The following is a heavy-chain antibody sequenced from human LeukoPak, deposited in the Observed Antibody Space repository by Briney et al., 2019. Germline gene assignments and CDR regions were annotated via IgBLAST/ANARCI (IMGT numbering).Heavy chain of an antibody. CDR3: ARDSPPDI. Sequence: GGSLRLSCAASGFTFSTYSMNWVRQAPGKGLEWVSYISSSSSTIYNADSVKGRFAISRDNAKNSLYLQMNSLRAEDTAVYYCARDSPPDIWGQGTMVTVSS. CDR1: GFTFSTYS. J-gene: IGHJ3*02. CDR2: ISSSSSTI. V-gene: IGHV3-48*01.